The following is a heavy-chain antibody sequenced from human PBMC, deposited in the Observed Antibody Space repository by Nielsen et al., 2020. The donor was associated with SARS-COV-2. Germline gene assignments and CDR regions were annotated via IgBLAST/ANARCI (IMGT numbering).Heavy chain of an antibody. CDR1: GFDLSNYW. CDR3: ARRNILDY. J-gene: IGHJ4*02. CDR2: IDYEGSLT. Sequence: GGSLRLSCAASGFDLSNYWMYWVRQSPEKGLMWVAHIDYEGSLTSYADSVKGRFTISRDNAKNIVYLQMNSLRVEDTAVYYCARRNILDYWGQGTLVTVSS. D-gene: IGHD3-9*01. V-gene: IGHV3-74*01.